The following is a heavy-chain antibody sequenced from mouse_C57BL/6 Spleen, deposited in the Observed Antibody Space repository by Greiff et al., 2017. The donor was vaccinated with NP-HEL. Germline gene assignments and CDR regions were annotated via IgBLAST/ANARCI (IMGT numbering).Heavy chain of an antibody. CDR2: ISYSGST. Sequence: EVQLVESGPGMVKPSQSLSLTCTVTGYSITSGYDWHWIRHFPGNKLEWMGYISYSGSTNYNPSLKSRISITHDTSKNHFFLKLNSVTTEDTATYYCARGGTSGAMDYWGQGTSVTVSS. D-gene: IGHD3-1*01. CDR1: GYSITSGYD. V-gene: IGHV3-1*01. J-gene: IGHJ4*01. CDR3: ARGGTSGAMDY.